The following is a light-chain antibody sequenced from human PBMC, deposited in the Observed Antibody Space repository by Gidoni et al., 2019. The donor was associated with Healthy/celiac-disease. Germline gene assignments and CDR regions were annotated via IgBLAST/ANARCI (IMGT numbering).Light chain of an antibody. J-gene: IGLJ2*01. Sequence: QSALTQPAPVSGSPGQSTTISCPGTSSDVGGYNYVPGYQQQPGKAPKLMIYDVSNRPSGVSNRFSGSKSGNTASLTISGLQAEDEADDYCSSYTSSSTYVVFGGGTKLTVL. V-gene: IGLV2-14*01. CDR2: DVS. CDR1: SSDVGGYNY. CDR3: SSYTSSSTYVV.